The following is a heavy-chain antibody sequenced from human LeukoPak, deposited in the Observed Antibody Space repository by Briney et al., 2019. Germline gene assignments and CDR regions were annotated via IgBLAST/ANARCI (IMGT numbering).Heavy chain of an antibody. V-gene: IGHV4-39*01. CDR1: GGSISSSSYY. J-gene: IGHJ4*02. Sequence: KPSETLSLTCTVSGGSISSSSYYWGWIRQPPGKGLEWIGSICYSGSTYYNPSLKSRVTISVDTSKNQFSLKLSSVTAADTAVYYCARLRREQLDFDYWGQGTLVTVSS. CDR2: ICYSGST. D-gene: IGHD1-26*01. CDR3: ARLRREQLDFDY.